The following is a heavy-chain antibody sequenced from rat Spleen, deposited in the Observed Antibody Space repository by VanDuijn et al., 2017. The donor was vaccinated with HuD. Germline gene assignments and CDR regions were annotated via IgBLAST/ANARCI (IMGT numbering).Heavy chain of an antibody. Sequence: EVQLAGSGGGLVQPGRSLKLSCAASGFTFSGYWMYWIRQAPGKGLEWISSINTDGGGTYYPDSVKGRFTISRDNAENTVYVEMNSLRSEDTATYYCASSYRDTYDSLSWFTYWGQGTLVTVSS. CDR1: GFTFSGYW. CDR3: ASSYRDTYDSLSWFTY. D-gene: IGHD2-5*01. J-gene: IGHJ3*01. V-gene: IGHV5-58*01. CDR2: INTDGGGT.